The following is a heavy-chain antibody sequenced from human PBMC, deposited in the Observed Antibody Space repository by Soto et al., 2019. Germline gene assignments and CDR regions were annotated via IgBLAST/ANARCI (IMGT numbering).Heavy chain of an antibody. CDR2: FDPEDGET. D-gene: IGHD2-2*01. Sequence: QVQLVQSGAEVKKPGASVKVSCKVSGYTLTELSMHWVRQAPGKGLEWLGGFDPEDGETIYAQKFQGRVTMTEATSTDTAYMELSSLRSEDTAVYYCATPGGLPAATYYYYGMDVWGQGTTVTVSS. V-gene: IGHV1-24*01. CDR1: GYTLTELS. CDR3: ATPGGLPAATYYYYGMDV. J-gene: IGHJ6*02.